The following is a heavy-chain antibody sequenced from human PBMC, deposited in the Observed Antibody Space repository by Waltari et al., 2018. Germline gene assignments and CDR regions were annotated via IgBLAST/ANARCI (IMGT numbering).Heavy chain of an antibody. D-gene: IGHD2-2*02. CDR3: ASIVVVPAAISFFNWFDP. Sequence: QVQLQESGPGLVTPSETLSLTCAVSGYSITSVYYWRWTRHPPGQGLEWIGSIYHSGSTYYNPSLKSRVTISVDTSKNQFSLKLSSVTAADTAVYYCASIVVVPAAISFFNWFDPWGQGTLVTVSS. J-gene: IGHJ5*02. CDR1: GYSITSVYY. CDR2: IYHSGST. V-gene: IGHV4-38-2*01.